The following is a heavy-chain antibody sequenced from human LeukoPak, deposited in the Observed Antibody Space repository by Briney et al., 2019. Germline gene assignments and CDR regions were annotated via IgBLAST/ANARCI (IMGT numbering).Heavy chain of an antibody. Sequence: PGGSLRLSCAASGFTFSSYGMHWVRQAPGKGLEGVAFIRYDGSNKYYADSVKGRFTISRDNSKNTLYLQMNSLRAEDTAVYYCAKDGGRDKTDIPYYYMDVWGKGTTVTVSS. CDR3: AKDGGRDKTDIPYYYMDV. D-gene: IGHD2-15*01. CDR2: IRYDGSNK. J-gene: IGHJ6*03. CDR1: GFTFSSYG. V-gene: IGHV3-30*02.